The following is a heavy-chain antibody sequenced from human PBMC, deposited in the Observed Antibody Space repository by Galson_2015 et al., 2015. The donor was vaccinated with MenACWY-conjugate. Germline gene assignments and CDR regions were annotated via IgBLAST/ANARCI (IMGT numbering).Heavy chain of an antibody. V-gene: IGHV3-23*01. J-gene: IGHJ4*02. Sequence: SLRLSCAASGFIFSSYAMSWVRQAPGKGLEWVSDISSSGGSTYYADSVEGRFTISRDNSKNTLYLQMNSLRAEDTAVYYCAKPIGDGLFNFDYWGQGTLVTVSS. D-gene: IGHD3-10*01. CDR3: AKPIGDGLFNFDY. CDR2: ISSSGGST. CDR1: GFIFSSYA.